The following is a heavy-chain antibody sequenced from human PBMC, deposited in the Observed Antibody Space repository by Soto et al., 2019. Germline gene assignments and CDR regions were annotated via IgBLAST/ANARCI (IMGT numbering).Heavy chain of an antibody. CDR3: ASLAFYENYFDY. D-gene: IGHD3-16*01. CDR1: GGSISSYY. CDR2: IYYSGST. V-gene: IGHV4-59*01. J-gene: IGHJ4*02. Sequence: SETLSLTCTVSGGSISSYYWSWIRQPPGKGLEWIGYIYYSGSTNYNPSLKSRVTISVDTSKNQFSLKLSSVTAADTAVYYCASLAFYENYFDYWGQGTLVTVSS.